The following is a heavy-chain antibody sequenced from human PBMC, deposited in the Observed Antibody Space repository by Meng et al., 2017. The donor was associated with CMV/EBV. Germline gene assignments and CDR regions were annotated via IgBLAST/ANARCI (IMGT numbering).Heavy chain of an antibody. CDR3: TRQGYNWNPGHYYYGMDV. J-gene: IGHJ6*02. CDR1: GFTFSSYA. Sequence: GESLKISCAASGFTFSSYAMSWVRQAPGKGLEWVGRIRSKANSYATAYAASVKGRFTISRDDSKNTAYLQMNSLKTEDTAVYYCTRQGYNWNPGHYYYGMDVWGQGTTVTVSS. D-gene: IGHD1-20*01. CDR2: IRSKANSYAT. V-gene: IGHV3-73*01.